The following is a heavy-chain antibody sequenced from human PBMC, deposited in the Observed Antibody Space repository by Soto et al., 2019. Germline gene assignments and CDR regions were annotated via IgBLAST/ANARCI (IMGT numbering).Heavy chain of an antibody. D-gene: IGHD6-13*01. J-gene: IGHJ3*02. CDR1: GFTFSSYW. V-gene: IGHV4-4*02. CDR3: ASNIAGAAFDI. Sequence: GSLRLSCAASGFTFSSYWMSWVRQAPGKGLEWIGEIYHSGSTNYNPSLKSRVTISVDKSKNQFSLKLSSVTAADTAVYYCASNIAGAAFDIWGQGTMVTVSS. CDR2: IYHSGST.